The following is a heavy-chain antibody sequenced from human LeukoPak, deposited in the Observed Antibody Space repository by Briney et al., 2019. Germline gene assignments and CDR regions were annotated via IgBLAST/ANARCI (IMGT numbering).Heavy chain of an antibody. Sequence: SQTLSLTCTVSGGSIGSGGYYWSWIRQHPGKGLEWIGYIYYGGSTYYNPSLKSRVIMSVDTSINQVSLKLSSLTAADTAVYYCAASSGVTLGRFWGQGTLVSVSS. CDR2: IYYGGST. CDR3: AASSGVTLGRF. J-gene: IGHJ4*02. V-gene: IGHV4-31*03. CDR1: GGSIGSGGYY. D-gene: IGHD3-16*01.